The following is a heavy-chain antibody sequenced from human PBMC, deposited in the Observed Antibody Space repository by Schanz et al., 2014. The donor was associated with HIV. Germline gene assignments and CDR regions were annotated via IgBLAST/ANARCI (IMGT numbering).Heavy chain of an antibody. V-gene: IGHV3-9*01. D-gene: IGHD5-18*01. CDR3: AKDRGVVSGMVTNYYYGMDV. J-gene: IGHJ6*02. CDR1: GFTFDEYA. Sequence: EVQLVESGGGLVPPGRSLRLSCAASGFTFDEYAIHWARQAPGKGLEWVSGISWNSDSKGYADSVKGRFTISRDNAKNSLYLQMNSLRAEDTALYYCAKDRGVVSGMVTNYYYGMDVWGQGTTVTVSS. CDR2: ISWNSDSK.